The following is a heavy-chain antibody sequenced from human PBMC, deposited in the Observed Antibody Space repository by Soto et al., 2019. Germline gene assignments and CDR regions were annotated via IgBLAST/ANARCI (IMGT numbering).Heavy chain of an antibody. D-gene: IGHD3-16*01. V-gene: IGHV3-23*01. J-gene: IGHJ4*02. CDR3: ARLPLRGHQNDY. CDR1: GFTFSSYG. Sequence: EVQLLESGGALVQPGGSLRLSCAASGFTFSSYGMSWVRQAPGKGLEWVSPISGSRGGTSYADSVKGRFTISRDNSKNTLYLQMNSLRAEDTAVYYCARLPLRGHQNDYWGQGTLVTVSS. CDR2: ISGSRGGT.